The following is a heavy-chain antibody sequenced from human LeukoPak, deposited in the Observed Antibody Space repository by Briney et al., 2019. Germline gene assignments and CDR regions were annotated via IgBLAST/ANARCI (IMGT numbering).Heavy chain of an antibody. CDR2: ISTSSSYK. CDR1: GFTFSSYS. Sequence: GGSLRLSCAASGFTFSSYSMNWGRQAPGKGLEWVSSISTSSSYKYYADSVKGRFTISRDNAKNSLYLQMNSLRAEDTAVYYCARDRDADFWSGYKDDAFDYWGQGTLVTVSS. CDR3: ARDRDADFWSGYKDDAFDY. V-gene: IGHV3-21*01. J-gene: IGHJ4*02. D-gene: IGHD3-3*01.